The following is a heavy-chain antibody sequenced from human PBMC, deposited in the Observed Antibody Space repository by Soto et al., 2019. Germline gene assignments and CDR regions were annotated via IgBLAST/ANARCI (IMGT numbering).Heavy chain of an antibody. Sequence: QVQLVESGGGVVQPGRSLRLSCAASGFTFSSYGMHWVRQAPGKGLEWVAVISYDGSNKYYADSVKGRFTISRDNSKNTLYLQMNSLRAEDTAVYYCAKDMRDGYAGIDYWGQGTLVTVSS. D-gene: IGHD5-12*01. CDR1: GFTFSSYG. CDR3: AKDMRDGYAGIDY. J-gene: IGHJ4*02. CDR2: ISYDGSNK. V-gene: IGHV3-30*18.